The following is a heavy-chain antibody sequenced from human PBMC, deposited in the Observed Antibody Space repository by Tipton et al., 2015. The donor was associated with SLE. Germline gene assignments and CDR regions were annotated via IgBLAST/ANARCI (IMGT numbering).Heavy chain of an antibody. CDR1: GFTFSSYA. CDR3: ARRRIAETDRYFDL. J-gene: IGHJ2*01. D-gene: IGHD6-13*01. V-gene: IGHV3-23*01. CDR2: ISGSGGST. Sequence: GSLRLSCAASGFTFSSYAMSWVRQAPGKGLEWVSDISGSGGSTYYADSVKGRFTISRDNSKNTLYLQMNSLRAEDTAVYYCARRRIAETDRYFDLWGRGTLVTVSS.